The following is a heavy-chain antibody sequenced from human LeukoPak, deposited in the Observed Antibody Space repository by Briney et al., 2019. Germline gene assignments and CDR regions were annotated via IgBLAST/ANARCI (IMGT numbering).Heavy chain of an antibody. CDR1: DYTFTRYG. D-gene: IGHD5-18*01. V-gene: IGHV7-4-1*02. CDR3: ASSEDAAIPDY. CDR2: INTNTGNP. J-gene: IGHJ4*02. Sequence: ASVKVSCKASDYTFTRYGISWVRQAPGQGLEWMGWINTNTGNPTYAQGFTGRFVFSLDTSVSTAYLQISSLKAEDTAVYYCASSEDAAIPDYWGQGTLVTVSS.